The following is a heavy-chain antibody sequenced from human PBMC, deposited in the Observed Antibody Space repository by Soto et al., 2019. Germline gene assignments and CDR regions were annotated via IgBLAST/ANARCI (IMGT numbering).Heavy chain of an antibody. D-gene: IGHD6-6*01. CDR2: IYYSGST. CDR1: GGSISSGDYY. J-gene: IGHJ5*02. V-gene: IGHV4-30-4*01. Sequence: QVQLQESGPGLVKPSQTLSLTCTVSGGSISSGDYYWSWIRQPPGKGLEWIGYIYYSGSTFYNPSRTRRLTISGDTSKSQFSRKLSSVTAADTAVYYCARERPDGARLDPWGQGTLVTVSS. CDR3: ARERPDGARLDP.